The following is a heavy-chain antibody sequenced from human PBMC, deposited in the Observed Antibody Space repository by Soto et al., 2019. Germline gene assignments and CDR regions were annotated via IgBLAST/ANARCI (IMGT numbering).Heavy chain of an antibody. J-gene: IGHJ5*02. Sequence: GGSLGLSCAASGFTVSTKYMSWVRQAPGKGLEWVSVIYSGGSTFYADSVRGRFTISRGNSKNTVNLQMNSLRAEDTAVYYCAPSRTWFDPWGQGTLVTVSS. CDR2: IYSGGST. V-gene: IGHV3-66*01. CDR1: GFTVSTKY. CDR3: APSRTWFDP.